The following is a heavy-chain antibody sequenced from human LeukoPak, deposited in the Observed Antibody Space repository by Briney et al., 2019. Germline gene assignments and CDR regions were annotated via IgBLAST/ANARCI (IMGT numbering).Heavy chain of an antibody. V-gene: IGHV3-20*04. CDR3: AGYYYDSSRGFDL. Sequence: GSLRLFCAASGFKFDDYGMSWVRQALGKGLEWVCDINWNGAWTGYADSVKGRFTISRDNAKNSLYLQMNSLRAEDTALYYCAGYYYDSSRGFDLWGQGTLVTVSA. CDR1: GFKFDDYG. D-gene: IGHD3-22*01. J-gene: IGHJ5*02. CDR2: INWNGAWT.